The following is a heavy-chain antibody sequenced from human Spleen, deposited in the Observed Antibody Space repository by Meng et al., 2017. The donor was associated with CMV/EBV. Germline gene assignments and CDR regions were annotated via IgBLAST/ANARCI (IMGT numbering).Heavy chain of an antibody. D-gene: IGHD5-12*01. CDR2: LNPNRRNT. CDR3: ARGGSGYDPFDY. CDR1: VYTCTSYY. J-gene: IGHJ4*02. V-gene: IGHV1-8*01. Sequence: CQLPVYTCTSYYIFCVRQATGQGLEWMGWLNPNRRNTGYAQKFQGRVTMTRNTSISTAYMELSSLRSEDTAVYYCARGGSGYDPFDYWGQGTLVTVSS.